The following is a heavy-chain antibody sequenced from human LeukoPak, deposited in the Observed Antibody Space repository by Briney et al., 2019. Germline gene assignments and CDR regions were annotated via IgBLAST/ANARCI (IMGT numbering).Heavy chain of an antibody. CDR1: GYTLTSYA. CDR3: ARLKYCTNGVCYAGFDY. Sequence: GASVKVSCKASGYTLTSYAMHWVRQAPGQRLECMGWINAANVNTKYSQKCQGRAPITRDTSADTAYMELSSLRSEDTAVYYCARLKYCTNGVCYAGFDYWGQGTLVTVSS. V-gene: IGHV1-3*01. J-gene: IGHJ4*02. D-gene: IGHD2-8*01. CDR2: INAANVNT.